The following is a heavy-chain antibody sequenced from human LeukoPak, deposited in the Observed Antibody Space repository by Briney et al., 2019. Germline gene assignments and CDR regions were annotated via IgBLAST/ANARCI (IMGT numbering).Heavy chain of an antibody. D-gene: IGHD1-26*01. V-gene: IGHV3-33*08. J-gene: IGHJ3*02. CDR3: ARVGSGSYFLDGFDI. Sequence: GESLRLSCAASGFTFSSYGMHWVRQAPGKGLEWVAVIWYDGSIKYYADSVKGRFTISRDNPKNTLYLQMNSLRAEDTAVYYCARVGSGSYFLDGFDIWGQETMVTVSS. CDR2: IWYDGSIK. CDR1: GFTFSSYG.